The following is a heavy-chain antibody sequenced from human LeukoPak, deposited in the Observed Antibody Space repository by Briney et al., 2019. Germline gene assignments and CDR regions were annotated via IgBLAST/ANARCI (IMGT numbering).Heavy chain of an antibody. CDR3: AKDILRYFDWISLDY. Sequence: GGSLRLSCAASGFTFSSYGMHWVRQAPGKGLEWVAVISYDGSNKYYADSVKGRFTISRDNSKNTLYLQMNSLRAEDTAVYYCAKDILRYFDWISLDYWGQGTLVTVSS. CDR2: ISYDGSNK. CDR1: GFTFSSYG. J-gene: IGHJ4*02. D-gene: IGHD3-9*01. V-gene: IGHV3-30*18.